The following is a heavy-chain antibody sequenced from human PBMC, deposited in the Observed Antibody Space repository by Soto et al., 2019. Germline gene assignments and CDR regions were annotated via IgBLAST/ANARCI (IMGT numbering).Heavy chain of an antibody. V-gene: IGHV3-11*05. Sequence: QVPLVESGGGLVKPGGSLRLSCAASGFTFSDYYMSWIRQAPGKGLEWVSYISSSSSYTNYADSVKGRFTISRDNAKNSLYLQMNSLRAEDTAVYYCARESGQLERFGSAFDIWGQGTMVTVSS. CDR2: ISSSSSYT. CDR1: GFTFSDYY. J-gene: IGHJ3*02. CDR3: ARESGQLERFGSAFDI. D-gene: IGHD1-1*01.